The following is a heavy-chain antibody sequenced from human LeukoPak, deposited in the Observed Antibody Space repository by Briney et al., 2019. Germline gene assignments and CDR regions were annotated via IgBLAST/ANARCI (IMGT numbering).Heavy chain of an antibody. Sequence: ASVKVSCKASGYTFTGYYMHWVRQAPGQGLEWMGRINPNSGGTNYAQKFQGRVTMTRDTSISTAYMELSRLRSDDTAVYYCASIPAGSRMAVAGLGVDYWGQGTLVTVSS. D-gene: IGHD6-19*01. J-gene: IGHJ4*02. CDR2: INPNSGGT. V-gene: IGHV1-2*06. CDR3: ASIPAGSRMAVAGLGVDY. CDR1: GYTFTGYY.